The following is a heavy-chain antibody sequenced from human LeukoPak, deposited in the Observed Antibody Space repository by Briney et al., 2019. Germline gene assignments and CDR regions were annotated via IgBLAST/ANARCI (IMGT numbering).Heavy chain of an antibody. CDR3: ARDGGAAFDI. V-gene: IGHV1-46*01. D-gene: IGHD3-10*01. Sequence: GASVKVSCKASGYTFTSYNMHWVRQAPGQGLEWMGIISPSAGSTGYAQKFQGRVTMIRDTSTSTVYMEVSSLRSEDTAVYYCARDGGAAFDIWGQGTMVTVSS. CDR2: ISPSAGST. CDR1: GYTFTSYN. J-gene: IGHJ3*02.